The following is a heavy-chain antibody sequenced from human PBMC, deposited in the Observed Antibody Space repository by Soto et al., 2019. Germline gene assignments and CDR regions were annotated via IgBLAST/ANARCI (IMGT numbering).Heavy chain of an antibody. Sequence: ASVKVSCKASGYTFTSYGISWVRQAPGQGLEWMGWISAYNGNTNYAQKLQGRVTMTTDTSTSTAYMELRSLRSDDTAVYYCARTDHPMTTVRVAYYYGMDVWGQGTTVTVSS. CDR2: ISAYNGNT. J-gene: IGHJ6*02. CDR3: ARTDHPMTTVRVAYYYGMDV. V-gene: IGHV1-18*04. D-gene: IGHD4-4*01. CDR1: GYTFTSYG.